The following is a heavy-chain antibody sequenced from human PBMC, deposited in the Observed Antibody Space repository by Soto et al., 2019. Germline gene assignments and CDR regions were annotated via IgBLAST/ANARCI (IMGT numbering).Heavy chain of an antibody. CDR2: ISGSGGST. CDR1: GFTFSSYA. CDR3: AKDLGSLGRILSTFDP. V-gene: IGHV3-23*01. J-gene: IGHJ5*02. D-gene: IGHD2-15*01. Sequence: EVQLLESGGGLVQPGGSLRLSCAASGFTFSSYAMSWVRQAPGKGLEWVSAISGSGGSTYYADSVKGRFTISRDNSKNTLYLQMNRLRAEATAVYYCAKDLGSLGRILSTFDPWGQETLVTVSS.